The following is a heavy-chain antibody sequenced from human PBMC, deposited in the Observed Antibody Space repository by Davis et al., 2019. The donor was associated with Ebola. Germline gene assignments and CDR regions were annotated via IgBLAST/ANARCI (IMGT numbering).Heavy chain of an antibody. D-gene: IGHD1-14*01. CDR3: AASAGTVGKFDY. Sequence: ASVKVSCKASGYTFTSYAMHWVRQAPGQRLEWMGWINAGNGNTKYSQKFQGRVTMTRDTSTSTVYMELSSLRSEDTAVYYCAASAGTVGKFDYWGQGTLVTVSS. J-gene: IGHJ4*02. CDR2: INAGNGNT. CDR1: GYTFTSYA. V-gene: IGHV1-3*01.